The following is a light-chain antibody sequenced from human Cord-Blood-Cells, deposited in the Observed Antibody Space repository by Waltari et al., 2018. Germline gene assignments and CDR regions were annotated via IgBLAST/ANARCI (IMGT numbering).Light chain of an antibody. CDR3: CSYAGSYTLV. J-gene: IGLJ3*02. CDR2: DVS. CDR1: SSDVGVFNY. V-gene: IGLV2-11*01. Sequence: QSALTQPRSVSGSPGQSVTISCTGTSSDVGVFNYVSWYKQHPGKPPKLMIYDVSNRPSGVPNRFSGSKSGNTASLTISGLQAEDEADYYCCSYAGSYTLVFGGGTKLTVL.